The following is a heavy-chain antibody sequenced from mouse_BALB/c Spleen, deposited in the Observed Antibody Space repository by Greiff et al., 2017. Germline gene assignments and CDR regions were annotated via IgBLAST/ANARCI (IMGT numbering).Heavy chain of an antibody. CDR2: IRSKSNNYAT. CDR3: VREGYCYYYWFAY. V-gene: IGHV10-1*02. D-gene: IGHD2-12*01. CDR1: GFTFNTYA. Sequence: EVHLVESGGGLVQPKGSLKLSCAASGFTFNTYAMNWVRQAPGKGLEWVARIRSKSNNYATYYADSVKDRFTISRDDSQSMLYLQMNNLKTEDTAMYYCVREGYCYYYWFAYWGQGTLVTVSA. J-gene: IGHJ3*01.